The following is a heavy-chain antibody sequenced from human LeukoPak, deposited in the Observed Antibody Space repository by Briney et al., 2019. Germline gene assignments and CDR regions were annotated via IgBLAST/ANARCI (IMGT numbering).Heavy chain of an antibody. D-gene: IGHD3-10*01. V-gene: IGHV3-23*01. CDR1: GGSISSSSYY. CDR2: ISGSGGAT. Sequence: PSETPSLTCTASGGSISSSSYYWGWIRQPPGKGLEWVSGISGSGGATYYADSVKGRFTVSRDDPHNTLYLQMNSVRAEDTAVYFCARGGVDHYGSGTYYLMYYFDHWGQGALVTVSS. CDR3: ARGGVDHYGSGTYYLMYYFDH. J-gene: IGHJ4*02.